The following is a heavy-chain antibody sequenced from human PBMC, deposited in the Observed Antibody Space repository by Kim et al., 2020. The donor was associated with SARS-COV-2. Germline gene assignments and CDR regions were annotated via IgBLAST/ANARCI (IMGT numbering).Heavy chain of an antibody. J-gene: IGHJ6*02. CDR2: FDPADGET. Sequence: ASVKVSCKVSGDTPTEVSMHWVRQAPGKGLEWMGGFDPADGETIYAQKFQGRVTMTEDTSTDTAYMELSSLRFEDTAVYYCAKAAAGKEDYYNGMDVWGQGTTVSVSS. V-gene: IGHV1-24*01. D-gene: IGHD6-13*01. CDR1: GDTPTEVS. CDR3: AKAAAGKEDYYNGMDV.